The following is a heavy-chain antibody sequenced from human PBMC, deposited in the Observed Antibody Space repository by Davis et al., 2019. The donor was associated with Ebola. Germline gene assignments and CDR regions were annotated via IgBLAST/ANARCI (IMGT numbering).Heavy chain of an antibody. CDR3: ARDRTWDGMDV. CDR2: IYYSGST. Sequence: PSETLSLTCTASCAAISSYYWSWIRQPPGKGLEWIGYIYYSGSTNYNPSLKSRVTISVDTSKNQFSLKVSSVTAADTAVYYCARDRTWDGMDVWGQGTTVTVSS. CDR1: CAAISSYY. D-gene: IGHD1-1*01. V-gene: IGHV4-59*01. J-gene: IGHJ6*02.